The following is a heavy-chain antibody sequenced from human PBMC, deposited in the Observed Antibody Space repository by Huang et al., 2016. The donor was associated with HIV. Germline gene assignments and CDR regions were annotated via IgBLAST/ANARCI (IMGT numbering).Heavy chain of an antibody. V-gene: IGHV3-23*01. J-gene: IGHJ4*02. CDR3: AKVRGSGSFYNDN. CDR1: GFTFNSYA. D-gene: IGHD3-10*01. CDR2: IIGTVNTP. Sequence: EVQLLESGGGLVQPGGSLRLSCAASGFTFNSYAMSWFRQAPGKGLEWVSAIIGTVNTPYYADSVKGRFTISRDNARNTLYLQLNSLRPDDTAIYYCAKVRGSGSFYNDNWGQGTLVTVSS.